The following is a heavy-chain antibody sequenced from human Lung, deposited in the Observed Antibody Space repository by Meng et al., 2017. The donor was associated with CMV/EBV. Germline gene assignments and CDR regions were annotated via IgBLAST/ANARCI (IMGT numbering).Heavy chain of an antibody. CDR3: ARVEVGITSGDY. J-gene: IGHJ4*02. V-gene: IGHV1-18*01. CDR1: GYTFTNYG. D-gene: IGHD1-26*01. CDR2: INAYNGDT. Sequence: AQVVQSGGAVKKPGASLKVSCKASGYTFTNYGITWVRQAPGQGLEWMGWINAYNGDTNYAQTLQGRVTMTTDTSTSTAYMELRSLRSDDTAVYYCARVEVGITSGDYWGQGTLVTVSS.